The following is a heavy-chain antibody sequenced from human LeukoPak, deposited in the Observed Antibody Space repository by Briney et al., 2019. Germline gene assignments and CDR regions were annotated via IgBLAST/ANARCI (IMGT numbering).Heavy chain of an antibody. CDR2: ISSNGGST. D-gene: IGHD2-2*01. Sequence: GGSLRLSCSASGFTFSSYAMHWVRQAPGKGLEYVSAISSNGGSTYYADSVKGRFTISRENSKNTLYLQMSSLRAEDTAVYYCVKVGYCSSTSCYPEYFQHWGQGTLVTVSS. V-gene: IGHV3-64D*06. CDR3: VKVGYCSSTSCYPEYFQH. CDR1: GFTFSSYA. J-gene: IGHJ1*01.